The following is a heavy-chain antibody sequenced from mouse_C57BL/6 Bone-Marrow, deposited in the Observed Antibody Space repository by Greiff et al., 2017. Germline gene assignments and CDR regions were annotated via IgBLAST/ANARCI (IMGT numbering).Heavy chain of an antibody. CDR2: INPYNGGT. Sequence: EVKLVESGPVLVKPGASVKMSCKASGYTFTDYYMNWVQQSHGKSLEWIGVINPYNGGTSYNQKFKGKATLTVDKSSSTAYMELNSLTSEDSAVYYCARDRRLYAMDYWGQGTSVTVSS. CDR1: GYTFTDYY. J-gene: IGHJ4*01. V-gene: IGHV1-19*01. CDR3: ARDRRLYAMDY.